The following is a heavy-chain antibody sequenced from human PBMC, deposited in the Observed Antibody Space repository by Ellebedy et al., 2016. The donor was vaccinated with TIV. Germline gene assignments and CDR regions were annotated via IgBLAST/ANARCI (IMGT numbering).Heavy chain of an antibody. D-gene: IGHD3-10*01. CDR1: GGSISTYY. CDR2: IYDSGST. J-gene: IGHJ4*02. V-gene: IGHV4-4*09. CDR3: ARLPMVRGEGWGYYFDF. Sequence: PSETLSLTCTVSGGSISTYYWSWIRQPPGKGLEWIGYIYDSGSTNYNPSLKSRVTISVDTSKNQFSLKLSPVTAADTAVYYCARLPMVRGEGWGYYFDFWGQGTLVTVSS.